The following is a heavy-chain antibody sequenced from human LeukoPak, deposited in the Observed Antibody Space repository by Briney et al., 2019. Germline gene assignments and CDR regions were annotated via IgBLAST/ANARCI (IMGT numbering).Heavy chain of an antibody. V-gene: IGHV4-39*01. CDR3: ARRAYSSSWYVGGYFDY. CDR1: LGSPSSSRYY. D-gene: IGHD6-13*01. Sequence: SETLSLTCTVSLGSPSSSRYYWGGIPDPPGKGVEGFVRIYYSESTHYNTSPKSRVTISLDTSKNQFSLKLSSVTAADTAVYDWARRAYSSSWYVGGYFDYWGQGTLVTVSS. CDR2: IYYSEST. J-gene: IGHJ4*02.